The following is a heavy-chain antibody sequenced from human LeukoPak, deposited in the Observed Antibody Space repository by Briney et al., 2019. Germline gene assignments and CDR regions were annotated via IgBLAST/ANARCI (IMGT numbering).Heavy chain of an antibody. V-gene: IGHV4-59*01. D-gene: IGHD6-13*01. J-gene: IGHJ5*02. Sequence: SETLSLTCTVSGGSISSYYWSWIRQPPGKGLEWIGYIYYSGSTNYNPSLKSRVTISVDTSKNQFSLKLSSVTAADTAVYYCARVSRNWFDPWGQETLVSVSS. CDR3: ARVSRNWFDP. CDR2: IYYSGST. CDR1: GGSISSYY.